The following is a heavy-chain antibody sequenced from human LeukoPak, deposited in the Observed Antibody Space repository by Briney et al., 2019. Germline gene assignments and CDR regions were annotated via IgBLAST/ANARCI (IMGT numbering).Heavy chain of an antibody. CDR3: AKDTGPAGAGIQNVFDY. J-gene: IGHJ4*02. CDR1: GFTFDDYA. CDR2: ISWDGGST. D-gene: IGHD6-19*01. Sequence: PGGSLRLSCAASGFTFDDYAMHWVRQAPGKGLEWVSLISWDGGSTYYADSVKGRFTISRDNSKNSLYLQMNSLRAEDTALYYCAKDTGPAGAGIQNVFDYWGQGTLVTVSS. V-gene: IGHV3-43D*03.